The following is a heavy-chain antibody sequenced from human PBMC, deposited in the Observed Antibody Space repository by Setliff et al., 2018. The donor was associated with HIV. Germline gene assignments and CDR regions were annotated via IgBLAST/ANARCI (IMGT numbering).Heavy chain of an antibody. Sequence: PGGSLRLSCAASGFTFRNYAMTWVRQAPGKGLEWVSIIYGNGNDVYYADSVMGRFTISRDNSDSTLYLQMSGLRAGDTAVYYCAKANGDLRENWFDAWGQGALVTVSS. CDR3: AKANGDLRENWFDA. CDR2: IYGNGNDV. J-gene: IGHJ5*02. CDR1: GFTFRNYA. V-gene: IGHV3-23*03. D-gene: IGHD4-17*01.